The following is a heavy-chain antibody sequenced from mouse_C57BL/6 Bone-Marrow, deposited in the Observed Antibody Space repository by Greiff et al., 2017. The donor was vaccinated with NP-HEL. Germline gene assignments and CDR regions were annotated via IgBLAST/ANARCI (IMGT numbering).Heavy chain of an antibody. CDR1: GYTFTSYW. CDR3: TRRRHYAYAMDY. Sequence: EVQLQQSGTVLARPGASVKMSCKTSGYTFTSYWMHWVKQRPGQGLEWIGAIYPGNSDTSYNQKFKGKAELTAVTSASTAYMELSSLTNEDSAVYYCTRRRHYAYAMDYWGQGTSVTVSS. J-gene: IGHJ4*01. CDR2: IYPGNSDT. D-gene: IGHD1-2*01. V-gene: IGHV1-5*01.